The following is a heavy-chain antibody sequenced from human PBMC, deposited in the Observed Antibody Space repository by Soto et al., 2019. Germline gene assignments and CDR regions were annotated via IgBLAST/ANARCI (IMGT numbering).Heavy chain of an antibody. Sequence: SETLSLTCTVSGGSISSSSYYWGWIRQPPGKGLEWIGSIYYSGSTYYNPSLKSRVTISVDTSKNQFSLKLSSVTAADTAVYYCARQYYYGSGSYYNPYYFDYLGQGTLVTVSS. CDR1: GGSISSSSYY. V-gene: IGHV4-39*01. D-gene: IGHD3-10*01. J-gene: IGHJ4*02. CDR3: ARQYYYGSGSYYNPYYFDY. CDR2: IYYSGST.